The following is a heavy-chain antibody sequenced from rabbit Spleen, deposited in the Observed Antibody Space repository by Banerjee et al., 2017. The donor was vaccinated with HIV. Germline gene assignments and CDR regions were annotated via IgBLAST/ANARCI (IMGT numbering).Heavy chain of an antibody. CDR1: GFTFSSYW. J-gene: IGHJ4*01. CDR3: ARDLTGVIGWNFGW. Sequence: QSLEESGGDLVKPGASLTLTCKASGFTFSSYWIYWVRQAPGKGLEWIGCIYTGDGSTYYAGWVNGRFTFSKTSSTTVTLQMTSLTAADTATYFCARDLTGVIGWNFGWWGPGTLVTVS. CDR2: IYTGDGST. V-gene: IGHV1S40*01. D-gene: IGHD1-1*01.